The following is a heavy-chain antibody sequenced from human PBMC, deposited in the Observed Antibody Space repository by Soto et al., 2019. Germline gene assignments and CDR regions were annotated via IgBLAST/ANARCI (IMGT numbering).Heavy chain of an antibody. CDR1: GFTFSNYA. V-gene: IGHV3-23*01. D-gene: IGHD6-19*01. Sequence: PGGSLRLSCAASGFTFSNYAMSWVRQDPGKGLEWVSTISGSGGSTYYADSVKGRFTISRDNSKNTLYLQMNSLRAEDTAVYYCAKDHSSGWYYLDYWGQGTLVTVSS. CDR3: AKDHSSGWYYLDY. CDR2: ISGSGGST. J-gene: IGHJ4*02.